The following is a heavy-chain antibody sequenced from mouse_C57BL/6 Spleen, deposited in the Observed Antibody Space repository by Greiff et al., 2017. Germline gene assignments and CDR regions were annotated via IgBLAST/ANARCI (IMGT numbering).Heavy chain of an antibody. J-gene: IGHJ4*01. V-gene: IGHV1-18*01. Sequence: EVKLQESGPELMKPGASVKIPCKASGYTFTDYNMDWVKQSHGQSLEWIGDINPNSGGTIYNQKFKGKATLTVDKSSSTAYMELRSLTSEDTAVYYCARLGITTLMDYWGQGTSVTVSS. D-gene: IGHD2-4*01. CDR1: GYTFTDYN. CDR3: ARLGITTLMDY. CDR2: INPNSGGT.